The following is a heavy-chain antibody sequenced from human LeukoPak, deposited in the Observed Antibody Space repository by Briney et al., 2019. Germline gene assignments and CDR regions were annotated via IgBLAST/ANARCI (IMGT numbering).Heavy chain of an antibody. Sequence: PGGSLRLSCAASGFTFSSYGMHWVRQAPGKGLEWVAFIRYGGSNKYYADSVKGRFTISRDNSKSTLYLQMNSLRAEDTAVYYCAKEGGSGSYYYGMDVWGQGTTVTVSS. D-gene: IGHD3-10*01. CDR2: IRYGGSNK. V-gene: IGHV3-30*02. CDR3: AKEGGSGSYYYGMDV. CDR1: GFTFSSYG. J-gene: IGHJ6*02.